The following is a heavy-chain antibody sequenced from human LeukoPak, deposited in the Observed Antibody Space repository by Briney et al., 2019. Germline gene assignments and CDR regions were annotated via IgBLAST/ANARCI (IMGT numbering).Heavy chain of an antibody. J-gene: IGHJ4*02. D-gene: IGHD1-20*01. CDR1: GLTVSSNY. Sequence: PGGSLRLSCAASGLTVSSNYMSWVRQAPGKGLEWVSIIYSGGTTYYADSVRGRFTISRDNSKNTLYLQMSSLRAEDTAVYYCARHHKGNNWYGGVDSWGQGTLVTVSS. CDR2: IYSGGTT. V-gene: IGHV3-53*01. CDR3: ARHHKGNNWYGGVDS.